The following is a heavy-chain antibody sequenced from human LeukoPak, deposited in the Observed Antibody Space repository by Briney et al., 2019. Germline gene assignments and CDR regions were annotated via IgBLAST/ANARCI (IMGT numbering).Heavy chain of an antibody. CDR3: VREGTPGRQFFDL. CDR2: IHSDGTT. D-gene: IGHD6-19*01. Sequence: GGSLRLSCAASGLTVTNAWMHWFRQAPGKGLEWVSVIHSDGTTYYADSVRGRFTISTDKNSLFLQMNSMGADDTAVYYCVREGTPGRQFFDLWGRGTLVTVSS. V-gene: IGHV3-53*01. J-gene: IGHJ2*01. CDR1: GLTVTNAW.